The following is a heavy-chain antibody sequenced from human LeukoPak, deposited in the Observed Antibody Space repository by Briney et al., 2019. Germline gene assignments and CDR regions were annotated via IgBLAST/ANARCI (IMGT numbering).Heavy chain of an antibody. V-gene: IGHV4-4*07. J-gene: IGHJ4*02. CDR3: ARDRGSGIYAY. CDR1: GSSISNYY. Sequence: SETLSLTCTVSGSSISNYYWNWIRQPAGKGLEWIGRMHSSGSTNYDPSLKSRVTMSVDTSRNQFSLTLTSVTAADTAVYYCARDRGSGIYAYWGQGTLVTVSS. CDR2: MHSSGST. D-gene: IGHD1-26*01.